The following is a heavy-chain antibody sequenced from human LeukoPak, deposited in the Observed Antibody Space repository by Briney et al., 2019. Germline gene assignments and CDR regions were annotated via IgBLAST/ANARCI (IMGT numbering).Heavy chain of an antibody. D-gene: IGHD6-19*01. CDR1: GGSISSYC. CDR2: IYYSGST. Sequence: SETLSLTCTVSGGSISSYCWNWIRQPPGKGLEWIAYIYYSGSTNYNPSLKSRVTISVDTSKNQFSLKLSSVTAVDTAVYYCATSYSSGWYSFDYWGQGTLVTVSS. V-gene: IGHV4-59*01. CDR3: ATSYSSGWYSFDY. J-gene: IGHJ4*02.